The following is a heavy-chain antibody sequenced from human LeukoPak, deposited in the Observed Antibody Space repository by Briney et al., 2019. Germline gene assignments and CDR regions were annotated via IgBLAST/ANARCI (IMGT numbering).Heavy chain of an antibody. J-gene: IGHJ4*02. CDR3: ASMTTYYYFDY. V-gene: IGHV4-34*01. CDR2: INHSGST. D-gene: IGHD2/OR15-2a*01. Sequence: PSETLSLTCAVYGGSFSVYYCSWIRQPPGKGLEWIGEINHSGSTNYNPSLKSRVTISVDTSKNQFSLKLSSVTAADTAVYYCASMTTYYYFDYWGQGTLVTVSS. CDR1: GGSFSVYY.